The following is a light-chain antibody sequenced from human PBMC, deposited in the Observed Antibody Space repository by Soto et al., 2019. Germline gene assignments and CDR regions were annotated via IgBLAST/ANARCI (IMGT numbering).Light chain of an antibody. J-gene: IGLJ1*01. V-gene: IGLV2-14*01. CDR1: SSDIGGYNY. CDR3: ASYSTKSTYSV. Sequence: QSVLTQPASVSGSPGQSITISCTGTSSDIGGYNYVSWYQQHPGKAPKLMVYEVINRPSGVSHRFSGARSGNTASLTISGLQAEDSAVYYCASYSTKSTYSVLGNGTKVTV. CDR2: EVI.